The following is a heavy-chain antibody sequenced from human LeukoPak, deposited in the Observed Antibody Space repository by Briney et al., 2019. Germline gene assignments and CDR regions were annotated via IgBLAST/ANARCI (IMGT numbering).Heavy chain of an antibody. CDR1: GYTFTSYY. CDR2: INPSGGST. V-gene: IGHV1-46*01. Sequence: APVKVSCKASGYTFTSYYMHWVRRAPGQGLEWMGIINPSGGSTSYAQKFQGRVTMTRDTSTSTVYMELSSLRSEDTAVYYCAHTGPYCTNGVCSYEGLWYYYYGMDVWGQGTTVTVSS. J-gene: IGHJ6*02. D-gene: IGHD2-8*01. CDR3: AHTGPYCTNGVCSYEGLWYYYYGMDV.